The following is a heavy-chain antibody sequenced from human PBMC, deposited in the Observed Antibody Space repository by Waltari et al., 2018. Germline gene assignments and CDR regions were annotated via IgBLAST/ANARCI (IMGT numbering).Heavy chain of an antibody. Sequence: QVQLVQSGAEVKKPGASVKVSCKVSGYTLTELSMHWVRQAPGKGLEWMGGFDPEDGETIYARKFQGRVTMTEDTSTDTAYMELSSLRSEDTAVYYCATEGVVPAAIKYYYYYGMDVWGQGTTVTVSS. CDR3: ATEGVVPAAIKYYYYYGMDV. J-gene: IGHJ6*02. D-gene: IGHD2-2*01. V-gene: IGHV1-24*01. CDR1: GYTLTELS. CDR2: FDPEDGET.